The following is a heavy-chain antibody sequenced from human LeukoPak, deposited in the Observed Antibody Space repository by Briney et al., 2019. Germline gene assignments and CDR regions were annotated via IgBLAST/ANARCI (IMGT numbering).Heavy chain of an antibody. J-gene: IGHJ6*02. CDR1: GFTFSSYG. Sequence: GGSLRLSCAASGFTFSSYGMHWVRQAPGKGLEWVVVISYDGSDKYYADSVKGRFTISRDNSKNTLYLQMNSLRAEDTAVYYCARPAGTYDYSYGMDVWGQGTTVTVSS. CDR3: ARPAGTYDYSYGMDV. CDR2: ISYDGSDK. D-gene: IGHD6-19*01. V-gene: IGHV3-30-3*01.